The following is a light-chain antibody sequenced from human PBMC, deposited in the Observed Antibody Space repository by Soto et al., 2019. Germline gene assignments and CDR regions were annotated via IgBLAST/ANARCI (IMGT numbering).Light chain of an antibody. Sequence: EIILTQSPGTLSLSPGEGATLSCKASQTVISTHLAWYQQKPGQAPRLLIYATSNRDTGIPDRFSGSGSGRDFTLTIDRLEPEDFAVYYCQQYDSSSVTFGQGTRLDLK. V-gene: IGKV3-20*01. J-gene: IGKJ5*01. CDR3: QQYDSSSVT. CDR1: QTVISTH. CDR2: ATS.